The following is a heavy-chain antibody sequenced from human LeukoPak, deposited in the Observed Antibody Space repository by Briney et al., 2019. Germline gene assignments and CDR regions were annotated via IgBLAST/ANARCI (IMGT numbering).Heavy chain of an antibody. V-gene: IGHV1-18*01. J-gene: IGHJ5*02. Sequence: ASVKVSCRASGYTFTDYYIHWVRQAPGQGLEWMGWISAYNGNTNYAQKLQGRVTMTTDTSTSTAYMELRSLRSDDTAVYYCARDRPHTRGYDILTGSTSWFDPWGQGTLVTVSS. CDR1: GYTFTDYY. D-gene: IGHD3-9*01. CDR3: ARDRPHTRGYDILTGSTSWFDP. CDR2: ISAYNGNT.